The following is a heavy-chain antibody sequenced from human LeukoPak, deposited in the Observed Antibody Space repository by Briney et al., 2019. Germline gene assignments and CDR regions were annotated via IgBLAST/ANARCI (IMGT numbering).Heavy chain of an antibody. J-gene: IGHJ4*02. CDR2: VSSSGAYI. D-gene: IGHD6-19*01. Sequence: GGSLRLSCAASGFIFSSYAMNWIRQAPGKGLEWVASVSSSGAYIYYADSVKGRFTISRDNAKNSLYLQMNSLRAEDTAVYYCARGTAVAGPDYWGQGTLVTVSS. CDR3: ARGTAVAGPDY. V-gene: IGHV3-21*01. CDR1: GFIFSSYA.